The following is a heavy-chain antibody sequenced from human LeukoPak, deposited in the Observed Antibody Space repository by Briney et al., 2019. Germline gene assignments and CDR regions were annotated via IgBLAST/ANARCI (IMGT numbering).Heavy chain of an antibody. CDR1: GLTVSDNH. CDR3: AREPSSGNYNAYFDY. J-gene: IGHJ4*02. CDR2: IYNTGST. V-gene: IGHV3-53*01. D-gene: IGHD1-26*01. Sequence: PGGSLRLSCAAFGLTVSDNHMSWVRQAPGEGLEWLSVIYNTGSTYYPDSVRGRFTISRDTSKNTIFLQMNIVRVEDTAVYYCAREPSSGNYNAYFDYWGQGTLVTVSS.